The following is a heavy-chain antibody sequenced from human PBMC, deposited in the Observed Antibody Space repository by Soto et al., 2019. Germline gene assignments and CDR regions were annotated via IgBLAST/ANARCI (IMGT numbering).Heavy chain of an antibody. CDR3: ARGPPITRSRFFEWLAHFDL. CDR2: FFHTGST. V-gene: IGHV4-59*01. D-gene: IGHD3-3*01. Sequence: QVQLQESGPGLLKPSETLTLTCSVSGGAMSPYYWTWIRQLPDRSLEWIGYFFHTGSTNYNPSMKSRAIISAGTSKNHMSLKLTSVTAADTAVYYCARGPPITRSRFFEWLAHFDLWGRGTRVEVSS. J-gene: IGHJ2*01. CDR1: GGAMSPYY.